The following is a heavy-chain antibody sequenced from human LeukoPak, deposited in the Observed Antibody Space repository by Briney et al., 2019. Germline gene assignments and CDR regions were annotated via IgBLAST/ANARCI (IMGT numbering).Heavy chain of an antibody. Sequence: PGGSLRLSCAASGFTLSSYAMSWVRQAPGKGLEWVSTISRSGGSTYYADSVKGRFTISRDNSKNTLYLQMNSLRAEDTAVYYCAKAPNGDSETFDYWGQGTLVTVSS. CDR2: ISRSGGST. V-gene: IGHV3-23*01. J-gene: IGHJ4*02. D-gene: IGHD4-17*01. CDR1: GFTLSSYA. CDR3: AKAPNGDSETFDY.